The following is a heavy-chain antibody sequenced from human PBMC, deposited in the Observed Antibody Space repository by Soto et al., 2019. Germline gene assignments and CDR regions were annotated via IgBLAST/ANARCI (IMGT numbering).Heavy chain of an antibody. Sequence: QVQLVQSGAEVKKPGASVKVSCKASGYTFTSYGISWVRQAPGQGLEWMGWISAYNGNTNYAQKLQGRVTMTTDTSTSTAYMELRSLRSDDTAVYYWAREIADHTAMASDAFDIWGQGTMVTVSS. CDR1: GYTFTSYG. J-gene: IGHJ3*02. V-gene: IGHV1-18*01. CDR3: AREIADHTAMASDAFDI. CDR2: ISAYNGNT. D-gene: IGHD5-18*01.